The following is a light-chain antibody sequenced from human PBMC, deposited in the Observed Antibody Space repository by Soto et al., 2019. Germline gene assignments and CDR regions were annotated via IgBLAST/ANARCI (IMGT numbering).Light chain of an antibody. CDR1: QSISSY. CDR2: AAS. V-gene: IGKV1-39*01. CDR3: PKSYRTPRT. Sequence: DTKMTQSPFSLSASVRDRVTNTCRASQSISSYLKWYQQKPGKAPNLRIYAASSLQSGVPSRFSGSGSGTDFTLTISSLQHVVFATCYCPKSYRTPRTLRYGSTV. J-gene: IGKJ1*01.